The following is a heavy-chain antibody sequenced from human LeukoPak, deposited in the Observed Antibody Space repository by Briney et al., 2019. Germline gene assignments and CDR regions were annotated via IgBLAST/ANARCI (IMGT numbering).Heavy chain of an antibody. V-gene: IGHV3-48*01. CDR1: GFTFSSYS. J-gene: IGHJ3*02. CDR2: ISSSSSTI. D-gene: IGHD2-2*01. Sequence: PGGSLRLSCAASGFTFSSYSMNWVRQAPGKGLEWVSYISSSSSTIYYADSVKGRFTISRDNAKNSLYLQMNSLRAEDTAVYYCARVPGYCSSTSCPPDAFDIWGQGTMVTVSS. CDR3: ARVPGYCSSTSCPPDAFDI.